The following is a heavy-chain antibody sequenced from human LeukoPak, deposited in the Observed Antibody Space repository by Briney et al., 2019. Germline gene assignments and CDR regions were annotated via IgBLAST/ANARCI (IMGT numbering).Heavy chain of an antibody. CDR1: GFTFSTYV. V-gene: IGHV3-23*01. CDR3: AKGGIGSSSGLDY. CDR2: IGGSGGSP. Sequence: GGSLRLSCAASGFTFSTYVMTWVRQAPGKGLEWVSSIGGSGGSPYYANSVKGRFSISRDNSKNTLYLEMNSLRDADKAVYYCAKGGIGSSSGLDYWGQGTLVTVSS. J-gene: IGHJ4*02. D-gene: IGHD5-18*01.